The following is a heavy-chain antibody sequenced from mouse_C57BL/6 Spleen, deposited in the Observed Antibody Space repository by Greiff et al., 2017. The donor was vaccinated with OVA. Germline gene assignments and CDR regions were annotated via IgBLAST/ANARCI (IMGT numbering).Heavy chain of an antibody. J-gene: IGHJ3*01. V-gene: IGHV1-9*01. D-gene: IGHD1-1*02. Sequence: QVQLQQSGAELMKPGASVKLSCKATGYTFTGYWIDWVKQRPGHGLEWIGKILPGSGSTNYNEKFKGKATLTADTSSNTAYLQLSSLTTEDSAIYCCARRGGSTWFAYWGQGTLVTVSA. CDR3: ARRGGSTWFAY. CDR1: GYTFTGYW. CDR2: ILPGSGST.